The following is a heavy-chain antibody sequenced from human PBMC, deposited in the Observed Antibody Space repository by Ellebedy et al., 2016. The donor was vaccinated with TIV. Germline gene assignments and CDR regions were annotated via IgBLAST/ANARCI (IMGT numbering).Heavy chain of an antibody. D-gene: IGHD2/OR15-2a*01. CDR3: VKNRASLDP. CDR1: GFIFNKYW. V-gene: IGHV3-7*03. Sequence: GESLKISCVASGFIFNKYWMSWVRQAPGKGLEWVANIKEDGGEKNYADSEKGRFSISRDNAKNSVYLQMNSLRAEDTAIYYCVKNRASLDPWGQGTLVTVSS. J-gene: IGHJ5*02. CDR2: IKEDGGEK.